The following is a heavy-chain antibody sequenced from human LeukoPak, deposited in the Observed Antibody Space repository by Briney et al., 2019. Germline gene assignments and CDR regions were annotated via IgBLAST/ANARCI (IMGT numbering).Heavy chain of an antibody. CDR3: ARASEGIGYFDT. CDR2: IYHDGRT. J-gene: IGHJ4*02. V-gene: IGHV4-59*01. D-gene: IGHD3-16*01. CDR1: GTSFSNDY. Sequence: SETLSLTCTVSGTSFSNDYWSWVRQAPGKGLEWIGYIYHDGRTSYSPSLKSRITMSIDTSQKKFSLNVIAVTAADTAVYYCARASEGIGYFDTWGRGSLVTVSS.